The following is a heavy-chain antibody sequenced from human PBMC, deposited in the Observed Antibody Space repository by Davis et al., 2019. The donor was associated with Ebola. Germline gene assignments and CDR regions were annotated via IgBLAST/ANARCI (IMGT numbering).Heavy chain of an antibody. CDR2: INPNSGGT. V-gene: IGHV1-2*06. D-gene: IGHD3-16*01. J-gene: IGHJ5*02. CDR3: ARVGLSPAEGWFDP. Sequence: ASVKVSCKASGYTFTSYAMNWVRQAPGQGLEWMGRINPNSGGTNYAQKFQGRVTMTRDTSISTAYMELSRLRSDDTAVYYCARVGLSPAEGWFDPWGQGTLVTVSS. CDR1: GYTFTSYA.